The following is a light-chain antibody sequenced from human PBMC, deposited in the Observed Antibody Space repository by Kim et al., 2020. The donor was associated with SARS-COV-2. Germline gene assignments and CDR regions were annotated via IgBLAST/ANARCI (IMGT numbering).Light chain of an antibody. CDR2: KVS. CDR1: QSLVHSDGNTY. V-gene: IGKV2-30*02. J-gene: IGKJ2*01. Sequence: DVVMTQSPLSLPVTLGQPASISCRSSQSLVHSDGNTYLNWFQQRPGQSPRRLIYKVSNRDSGFPDRFSGSGSGTDFTLKISRVEAEDVGVYYCMQGTHLYTFGQGTKLEI. CDR3: MQGTHLYT.